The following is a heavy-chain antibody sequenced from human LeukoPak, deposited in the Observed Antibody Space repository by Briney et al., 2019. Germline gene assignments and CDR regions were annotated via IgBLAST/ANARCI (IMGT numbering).Heavy chain of an antibody. CDR3: AKDHVTPVSTAFDP. J-gene: IGHJ5*02. V-gene: IGHV4-59*12. CDR1: GGSISSYY. Sequence: PSETLSLTCTVSGGSISSYYWSWIRQPPGKGLEWIGYIYYSGSTNYNPSLKSRVSLSVDRTKNQFSLTLDSVTAADTAIYYCAKDHVTPVSTAFDPWGQGILVIVSS. D-gene: IGHD4-17*01. CDR2: IYYSGST.